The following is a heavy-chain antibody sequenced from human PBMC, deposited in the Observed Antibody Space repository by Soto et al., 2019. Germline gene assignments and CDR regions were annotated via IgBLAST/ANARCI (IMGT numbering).Heavy chain of an antibody. D-gene: IGHD2-15*01. CDR1: GFTFSTYA. CDR3: ARGGRRDCSGGSCSYSYNGMDV. CDR2: ITGSGVNT. V-gene: IGHV3-23*01. Sequence: EVQLLESGGGLVQPGGSLRLSCAASGFTFSTYAMSWVRQAPGKGLEWVSGITGSGVNTFYADSVKGRFTISRDNSKNRLYLQMNSLRAEDTALYFCARGGRRDCSGGSCSYSYNGMDVWGQGTTVTVSS. J-gene: IGHJ6*02.